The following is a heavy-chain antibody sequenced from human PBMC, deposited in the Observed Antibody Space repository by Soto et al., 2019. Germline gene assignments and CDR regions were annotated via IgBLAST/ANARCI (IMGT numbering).Heavy chain of an antibody. V-gene: IGHV1-8*01. CDR1: GYTFTSYD. CDR2: MNPNSGNT. CDR3: ARDPSDTDAFDI. J-gene: IGHJ3*02. D-gene: IGHD5-18*01. Sequence: ASVKVSCKASGYTFTSYDINWVRQATGQGLEWMGWMNPNSGNTGYAQKLQGRVTMTRNTSISTAYMELSSLRSEDTAVYYCARDPSDTDAFDIWGQGTMVTVSS.